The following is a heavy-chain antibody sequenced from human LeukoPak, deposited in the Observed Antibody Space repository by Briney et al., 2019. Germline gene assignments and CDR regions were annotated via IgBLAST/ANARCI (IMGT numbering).Heavy chain of an antibody. V-gene: IGHV3-64*01. CDR1: GFTFSSYA. J-gene: IGHJ3*02. D-gene: IGHD3-10*01. CDR3: ARDSGGDAFDI. Sequence: GGSLRLSCAASGFTFSSYAMHWVRQAPGKGLEYVSAISSNGGSTYYANSVKGRFTVSRDNSKNTLYLQMGSLRAEDMAVYYCARDSGGDAFDIWGQGTMVTVSS. CDR2: ISSNGGST.